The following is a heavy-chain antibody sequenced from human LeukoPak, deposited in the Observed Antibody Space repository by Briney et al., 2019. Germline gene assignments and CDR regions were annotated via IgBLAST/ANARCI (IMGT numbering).Heavy chain of an antibody. Sequence: PGGSLRLSCAASGFTFSDYVIHWVRQAPGKGLEWVTFIRYDGSDKYYADSVKGRFTISRDNSKNTLYLQMDSLRVEDTAVYYCAKDRGLAAASYYMDVWGKGTTVTVSS. V-gene: IGHV3-30*02. CDR3: AKDRGLAAASYYMDV. CDR1: GFTFSDYV. CDR2: IRYDGSDK. D-gene: IGHD6-13*01. J-gene: IGHJ6*03.